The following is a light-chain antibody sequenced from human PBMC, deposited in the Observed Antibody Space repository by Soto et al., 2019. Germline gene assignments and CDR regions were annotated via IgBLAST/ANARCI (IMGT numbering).Light chain of an antibody. V-gene: IGLV2-8*01. CDR1: SSDVGDYNY. J-gene: IGLJ3*02. CDR2: EVS. Sequence: QSALTQPPSASGSPGQSVTISCTGTSSDVGDYNYVSWYQQHPGKAPKFMIYEVSMRPSGVPDRFSGSKSGNTASLTVSGLQAEDEAYYYCSSYAGSNNWVFGGGTKLTVL. CDR3: SSYAGSNNWV.